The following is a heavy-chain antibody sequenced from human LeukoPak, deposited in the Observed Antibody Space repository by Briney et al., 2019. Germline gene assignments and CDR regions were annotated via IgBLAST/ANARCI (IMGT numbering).Heavy chain of an antibody. D-gene: IGHD6-19*01. Sequence: SETLSLTCTVSGGSISSYYWSWIRQPPGKGLEWIGYIYYSGSTNYNPSLKSRVTISVDASKNQFSLKLSSVTAADTAVYYCARARYSSGWYGFDPWGQGTLVTVSS. V-gene: IGHV4-59*01. CDR2: IYYSGST. J-gene: IGHJ5*02. CDR3: ARARYSSGWYGFDP. CDR1: GGSISSYY.